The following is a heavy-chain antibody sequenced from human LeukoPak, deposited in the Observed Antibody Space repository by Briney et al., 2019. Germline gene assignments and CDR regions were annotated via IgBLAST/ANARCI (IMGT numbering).Heavy chain of an antibody. CDR3: ARDRGGDLIFDY. Sequence: GGSLRLSCAASGFTFSSYSMNGVRQAPGKGLDWVSSISSSSSYIYYADSVKGRFTISRDNAKNSLYLQMNSLRAEDTAVYYCARDRGGDLIFDYWGQGTLVTVSS. J-gene: IGHJ4*02. CDR1: GFTFSSYS. D-gene: IGHD3-16*01. CDR2: ISSSSSYI. V-gene: IGHV3-21*01.